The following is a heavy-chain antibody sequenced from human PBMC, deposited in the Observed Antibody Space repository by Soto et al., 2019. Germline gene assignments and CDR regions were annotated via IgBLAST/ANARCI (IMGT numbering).Heavy chain of an antibody. CDR1: GASVSGYY. V-gene: IGHV4-59*02. D-gene: IGHD2-15*01. CDR2: IHNSGAS. Sequence: SETLSLTCTVSGASVSGYYWSWIRQTPGKGLEWIGNIHNSGASKYNPSLKSRVTISLDTSKNEFSLKIGSVTTADTAVYYCAKVPQLCSGGSCYANWFDPWSQGTLVTVSS. CDR3: AKVPQLCSGGSCYANWFDP. J-gene: IGHJ5*02.